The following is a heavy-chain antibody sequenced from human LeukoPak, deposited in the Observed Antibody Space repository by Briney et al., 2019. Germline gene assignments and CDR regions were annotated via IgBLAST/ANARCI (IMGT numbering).Heavy chain of an antibody. CDR2: INPKSGGT. CDR3: AREKDIGAVAAHFGDYYGMDV. D-gene: IGHD2-2*01. J-gene: IGHJ6*02. Sequence: ASVKVSCKASGYTFTDYYIHWVRQAPGQGLEWMGWINPKSGGTKHVVNFQGRVTMTRDTSTSTVYMELSSLRSEDTAVYFCAREKDIGAVAAHFGDYYGMDVWGQGTTVTVS. V-gene: IGHV1-2*02. CDR1: GYTFTDYY.